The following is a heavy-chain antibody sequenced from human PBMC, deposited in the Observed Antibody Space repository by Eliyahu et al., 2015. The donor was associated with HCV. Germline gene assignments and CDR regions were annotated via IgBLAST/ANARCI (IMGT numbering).Heavy chain of an antibody. J-gene: IGHJ3*02. CDR2: ISSSSNYI. CDR1: GFTFSSSS. D-gene: IGHD3-3*01. CDR3: ARSPQYYDFWGGAFDI. Sequence: EVQLVESGGGLVKPGGSLXLSCAASGFTFSSSSMNWVRQAPGKGLEWVSSISSSSNYIYYADSVKGRFTISRDNAKNSLYLQMNSLRAEDTAVYYCARSPQYYDFWGGAFDIWGQGTMVTVSS. V-gene: IGHV3-21*01.